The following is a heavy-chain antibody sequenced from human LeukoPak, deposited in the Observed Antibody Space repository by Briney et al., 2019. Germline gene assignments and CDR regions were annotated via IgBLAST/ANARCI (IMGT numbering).Heavy chain of an antibody. CDR2: ISGSGGRT. Sequence: PGGSLRLSCAASGFSFNYNAMSWVRQAPGKGLEWVPGISGSGGRTFYADAVKGRFTISRDNAKNSLYLQMNSLRAEDTAVYYCARDPGDDAFDIWGQGTMVTVSS. V-gene: IGHV3-23*01. CDR1: GFSFNYNA. CDR3: ARDPGDDAFDI. D-gene: IGHD7-27*01. J-gene: IGHJ3*02.